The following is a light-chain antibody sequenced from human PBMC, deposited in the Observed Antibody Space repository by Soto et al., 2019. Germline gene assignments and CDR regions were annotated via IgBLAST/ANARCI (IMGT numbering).Light chain of an antibody. V-gene: IGKV3-15*01. CDR1: QSVSSN. CDR2: GAS. J-gene: IGKJ2*03. Sequence: EIVMTQSPAPLSVSPGERATLSCRASQSVSSNLAWSQQKPVQTPRLLIYGASTRATRIPARFSGSGSGTECTLTISSLQSEDFAVYYCQQYNNGPPASFGQVNKLEIK. CDR3: QQYNNGPPAS.